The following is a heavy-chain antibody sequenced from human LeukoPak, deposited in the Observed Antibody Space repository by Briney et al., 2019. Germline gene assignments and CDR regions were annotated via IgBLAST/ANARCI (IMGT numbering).Heavy chain of an antibody. V-gene: IGHV3-23*01. CDR2: ISGSGGST. D-gene: IGHD1-26*01. J-gene: IGHJ6*02. CDR1: GFTFSSYA. CDR3: AKDGVLSDFYYGMDV. Sequence: GGSLRLSCAASGFTFSSYAMSWVRQAPGKGLEWVSVISGSGGSTYYAESVKGRFTISRDNSKNTLDLQMNSLRAEDTAVYYCAKDGVLSDFYYGMDVWGQGTTVTVSS.